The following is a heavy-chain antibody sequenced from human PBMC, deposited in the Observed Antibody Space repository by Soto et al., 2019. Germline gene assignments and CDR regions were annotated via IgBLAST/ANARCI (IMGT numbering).Heavy chain of an antibody. Sequence: SETLSLTCTVSGGSTSSDNYWSWIRQPPGKGLEWIGHIYYSGNTDYNPSLKSRLAISIDTSKNQFSLKLSSVTAADTAVYFCARYRFSGTRWSKFDYWGQGTLVTVSS. CDR2: IYYSGNT. D-gene: IGHD3-16*02. V-gene: IGHV4-30-4*01. CDR1: GGSTSSDNY. J-gene: IGHJ4*02. CDR3: ARYRFSGTRWSKFDY.